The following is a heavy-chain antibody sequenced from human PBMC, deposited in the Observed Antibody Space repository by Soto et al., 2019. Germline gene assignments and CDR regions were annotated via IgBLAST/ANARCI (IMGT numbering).Heavy chain of an antibody. D-gene: IGHD3-9*01. CDR2: IYYSGST. CDR1: GGSISSSSYY. J-gene: IGHJ4*02. V-gene: IGHV4-39*01. CDR3: VRFWPPTYSEALTDYTDAFDY. Sequence: SETLSLTCTVSGGSISSSSYYWGWIRQPPGKGLEWIGSIYYSGSTYYNPTLKSRLIISVDTSKSQFSLKLSSVTAADTAVYYCVRFWPPTYSEALTDYTDAFDYWGQGTLVTVSS.